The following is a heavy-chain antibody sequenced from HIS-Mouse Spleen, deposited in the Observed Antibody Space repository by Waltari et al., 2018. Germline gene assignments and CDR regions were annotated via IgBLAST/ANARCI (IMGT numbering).Heavy chain of an antibody. D-gene: IGHD7-27*01. CDR1: GYTFTGYY. V-gene: IGHV1-2*02. CDR2: INPNSGGT. J-gene: IGHJ4*02. CDR3: ARGQTQLHWGGVDY. Sequence: QVQLVKSGAEVKTPGASVTVSCKASGYTFTGYYMHCVRQAPGQGLEWMGLINPNSGGTNYAQKFQGRVTMTRDTSISTAYMELSRLRSDDTAVYYCARGQTQLHWGGVDYWGQGTLVTVSS.